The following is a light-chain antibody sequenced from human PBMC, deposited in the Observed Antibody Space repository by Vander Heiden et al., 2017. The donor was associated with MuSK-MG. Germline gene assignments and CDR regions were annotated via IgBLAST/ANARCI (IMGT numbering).Light chain of an antibody. J-gene: IGLJ2*01. CDR3: HVWDSDSD. Sequence: SSVLTQPPSVSVAPGQTATITCAGNIIGMKSVHWYQQKPGQAPVLVVYDTSDRPSGVPERFTGSKSGNTATLTVTRVEAGDEADYSCHVWDSDSDFGGGTKLTVL. CDR2: DTS. CDR1: IIGMKS. V-gene: IGLV3-21*02.